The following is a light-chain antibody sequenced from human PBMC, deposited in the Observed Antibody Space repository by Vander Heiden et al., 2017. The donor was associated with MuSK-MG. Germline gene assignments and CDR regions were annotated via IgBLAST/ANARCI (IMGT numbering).Light chain of an antibody. J-gene: IGKJ5*01. V-gene: IGKV4-1*01. CDR1: QRVLYGPTNRDH. CDR2: WAS. CDR3: QQYHSNPIT. Sequence: DIVMTQSPDSLAVSLGERATNNCKSSQRVLYGPTNRDHLAWYLKKPAQPPRLLIYWASTRESGVPDRFSGSGSGSDFTLTISSLHAEDVAIYYCQQYHSNPITFGQGTRLEIK.